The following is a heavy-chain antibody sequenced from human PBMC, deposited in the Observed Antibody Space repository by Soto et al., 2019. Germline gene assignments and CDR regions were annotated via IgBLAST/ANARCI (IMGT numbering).Heavy chain of an antibody. CDR3: AKERCSGGSCYSDFDY. V-gene: IGHV3-23*01. CDR1: GFTFSSYA. J-gene: IGHJ4*02. CDR2: ISGSGGST. D-gene: IGHD2-15*01. Sequence: EVQLLESGGGLVQPGGSLRLSCAASGFTFSSYAMSWVRQAPGKGLEWVSAISGSGGSTYYADSVKGRFTISRDNSKNTLYLQMNSLRAEDTAVYYCAKERCSGGSCYSDFDYWGQGTLVTVSS.